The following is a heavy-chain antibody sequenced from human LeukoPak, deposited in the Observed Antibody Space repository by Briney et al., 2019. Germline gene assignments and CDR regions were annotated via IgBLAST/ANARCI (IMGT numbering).Heavy chain of an antibody. CDR1: GDSISNSDYY. CDR3: ARPLRLANYYFDY. J-gene: IGHJ4*02. V-gene: IGHV4-39*01. Sequence: SETLSLTCTVSGDSISNSDYYWGWIRQPPGKGLEWIGSFCCGGNTPYNPPLKSRVTISVDTSKNQFSLKLSSVTAADTAVYYCARPLRLANYYFDYWGQGTLVTVSS. D-gene: IGHD6-19*01. CDR2: FCCGGNT.